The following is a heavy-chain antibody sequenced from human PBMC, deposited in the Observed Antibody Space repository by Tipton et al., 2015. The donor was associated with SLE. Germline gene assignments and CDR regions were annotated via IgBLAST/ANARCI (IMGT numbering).Heavy chain of an antibody. CDR2: IYTGGGT. J-gene: IGHJ5*02. Sequence: SLRLFCAASGFTFSSYAMSWVRQAPGKGLEWVSVIYTGGGTYYADSVKGRFTISRDNSKNTLYLQMNSLRAEDTAVYYCARHLVAAGTTWFDPWGQGILVTGSS. CDR1: GFTFSSYA. CDR3: ARHLVAAGTTWFDP. D-gene: IGHD6-13*01. V-gene: IGHV3-23*03.